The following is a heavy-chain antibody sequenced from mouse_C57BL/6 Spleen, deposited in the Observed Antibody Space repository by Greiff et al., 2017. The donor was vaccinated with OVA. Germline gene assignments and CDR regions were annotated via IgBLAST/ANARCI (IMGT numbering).Heavy chain of an antibody. J-gene: IGHJ3*01. CDR1: GFTFSSYA. CDR2: ISDGGSYT. Sequence: DVMLVESGGGLVKPGGSLKLSCAASGFTFSSYAMSWVRQTPEKRLEWVATISDGGSYTYYPDNVKGRFTISRDNAKNNLYLQMSHLKSEDTAMYYCARDWDLYLFAYWGQGTLVTVSA. CDR3: ARDWDLYLFAY. V-gene: IGHV5-4*01. D-gene: IGHD2-1*01.